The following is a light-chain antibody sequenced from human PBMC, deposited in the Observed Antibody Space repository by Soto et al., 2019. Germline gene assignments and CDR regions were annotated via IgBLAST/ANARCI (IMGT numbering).Light chain of an antibody. CDR2: RAS. Sequence: IQMTQSPSTLPASVGDRVTITCRASQDIGTWLAWYQQKPEKAPNVLIYRASHLESGVPSRFSASGSGTEFSLTINSLQADDFATYYCQQYHIYSWTFGQGTKVDIK. V-gene: IGKV1-5*03. CDR1: QDIGTW. J-gene: IGKJ1*01. CDR3: QQYHIYSWT.